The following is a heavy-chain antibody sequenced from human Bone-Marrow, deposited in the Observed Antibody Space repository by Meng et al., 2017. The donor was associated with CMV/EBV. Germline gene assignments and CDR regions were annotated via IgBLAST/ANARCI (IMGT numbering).Heavy chain of an antibody. CDR1: GYSISSGF. CDR3: ASQSYSNHVY. V-gene: IGHV3-7*01. Sequence: GGSLRLSCTVSGYSISSGFHWGWIRQPPGKGLEWVANIKEDGTVQVYADSVRGRFTISRDNAGNSLFLQMNSLRVEDTAVYFCASQSYSNHVYWGQGTLVTVSS. J-gene: IGHJ4*02. D-gene: IGHD4-11*01. CDR2: IKEDGTVQ.